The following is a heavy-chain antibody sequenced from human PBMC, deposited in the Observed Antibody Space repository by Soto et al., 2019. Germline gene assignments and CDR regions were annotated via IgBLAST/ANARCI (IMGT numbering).Heavy chain of an antibody. CDR3: ARDHKGGYYYYGMDV. CDR2: ISSSGSTI. CDR1: VFTVSSYE. J-gene: IGHJ6*02. V-gene: IGHV3-48*03. Sequence: GSLRLSGAASVFTVSSYEMNWVRQAPGKGLEWVSYISSSGSTIYYADSVKGRFTISRDNAKNSLYLQMNSLRAEDTAVYYCARDHKGGYYYYGMDVWGQGTTVTVSS.